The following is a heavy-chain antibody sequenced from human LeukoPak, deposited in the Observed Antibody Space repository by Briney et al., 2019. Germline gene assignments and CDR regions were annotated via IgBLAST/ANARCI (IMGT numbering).Heavy chain of an antibody. V-gene: IGHV3-23*01. Sequence: GGSLRLSCAASGFTFSSYAMSWVRQAPGKGLEWVSAISGSGGSTYYADSVKGRFTISRDNSENTLYLQMNSLRAEDTAVYYCAKADDIVVVPAAIIFSPFDYWGQRTLVTVSS. CDR1: GFTFSSYA. D-gene: IGHD2-2*01. J-gene: IGHJ4*02. CDR2: ISGSGGST. CDR3: AKADDIVVVPAAIIFSPFDY.